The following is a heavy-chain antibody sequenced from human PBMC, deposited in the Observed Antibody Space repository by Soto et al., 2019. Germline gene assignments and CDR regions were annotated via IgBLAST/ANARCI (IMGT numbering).Heavy chain of an antibody. V-gene: IGHV1-2*02. J-gene: IGHJ5*02. CDR1: GYTFTANY. CDR2: INSNSGGT. CDR3: ARGTGTSWFDP. D-gene: IGHD1-7*01. Sequence: ASVKVSCKASGYTFTANYIHWVRQAPGQGLEWMGWINSNSGGTKYAQNFQGRVTLTRDTSISTVYMDLSRLISDDTAVYYCARGTGTSWFDPWGQGTLVTVSS.